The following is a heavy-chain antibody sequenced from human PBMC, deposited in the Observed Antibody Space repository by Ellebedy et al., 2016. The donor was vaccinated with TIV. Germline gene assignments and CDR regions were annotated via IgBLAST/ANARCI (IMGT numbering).Heavy chain of an antibody. J-gene: IGHJ5*02. CDR1: GYTFTSCY. V-gene: IGHV1-8*01. CDR2: MNPASGST. D-gene: IGHD5-18*01. Sequence: AASVKVSCKASGYTFTSCYINWARQAAGQGLEWMGRMNPASGSTDYPQKFQGRVTMTRNTSINTAYMTLSSLRSEDTAVYYCARGGPKGENSFFDPWGQGTLVTVSS. CDR3: ARGGPKGENSFFDP.